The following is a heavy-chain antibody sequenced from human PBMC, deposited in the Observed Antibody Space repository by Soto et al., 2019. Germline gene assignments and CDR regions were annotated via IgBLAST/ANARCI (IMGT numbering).Heavy chain of an antibody. CDR2: IDISGTDK. D-gene: IGHD6-19*01. CDR1: GFTFSRNG. V-gene: IGHV3-48*01. Sequence: EVQLVESGGTLVQPGGSLRLSCAASGFTFSRNGMNWVRQAPGKGLEWVAFIDISGTDKQYADSVKGRFSISRDNAKNPLALQMDSMRAEDTAVYYCSRLLVADPYEASGNIAHLDAWGQGTLVTVSS. J-gene: IGHJ1*01. CDR3: SRLLVADPYEASGNIAHLDA.